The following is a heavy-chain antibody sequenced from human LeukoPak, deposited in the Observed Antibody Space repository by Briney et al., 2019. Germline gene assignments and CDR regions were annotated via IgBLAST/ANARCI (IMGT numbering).Heavy chain of an antibody. D-gene: IGHD5/OR15-5a*01. CDR2: IIPILGIA. CDR1: GGTFSSYA. V-gene: IGHV1-69*04. Sequence: ASVKVSCKASGGTFSSYAISWVRQAPGQGLEWMGRIIPILGIANYAQKFQGRVTITADKSTSTAYVELSSLRSEDTAVYYCARESTTGSWFDPWGQGTLVTVSS. J-gene: IGHJ5*02. CDR3: ARESTTGSWFDP.